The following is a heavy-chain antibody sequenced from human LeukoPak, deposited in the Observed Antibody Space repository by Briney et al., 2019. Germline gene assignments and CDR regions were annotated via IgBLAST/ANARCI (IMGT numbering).Heavy chain of an antibody. CDR1: GYTFTDYY. CDR2: VDPEDGET. Sequence: ASVKVSCKVSGYTFTDYYMHWVQQAPGKGLEWMGLVDPEDGETINAEKFQGRVTITADTSTDTAYMELSSLRSEDTAVYYCATSESRELSPGFDYWGQGTLVTVSS. CDR3: ATSESRELSPGFDY. V-gene: IGHV1-69-2*01. D-gene: IGHD3-16*02. J-gene: IGHJ4*02.